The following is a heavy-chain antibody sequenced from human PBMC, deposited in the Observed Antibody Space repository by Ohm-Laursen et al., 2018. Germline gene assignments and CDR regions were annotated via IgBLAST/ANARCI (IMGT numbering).Heavy chain of an antibody. J-gene: IGHJ6*02. V-gene: IGHV3-21*01. CDR3: ARWGYCSSTSCYEGQGMDV. CDR2: ISSSSSYI. D-gene: IGHD2-2*01. CDR1: GFTFSSYS. Sequence: SLRLSCAASGFTFSSYSMNWVRQAPGKGLEWVSSISSSSSYIYYADSVKGRFTISRDNAKNSLYLQMNSLRAEDTAVYYCARWGYCSSTSCYEGQGMDVWGQGTTVTVSS.